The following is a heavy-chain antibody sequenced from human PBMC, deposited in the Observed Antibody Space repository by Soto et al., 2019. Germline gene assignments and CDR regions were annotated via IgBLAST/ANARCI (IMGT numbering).Heavy chain of an antibody. CDR1: GYSFTSYW. CDR3: ASQIRDWFDP. V-gene: IGHV5-10-1*03. D-gene: IGHD3-3*01. CDR2: IDPSDSYT. J-gene: IGHJ5*02. Sequence: EVQLVQSGAEVKKRGESLRISCKGSGYSFTSYWISGVRQMPGKGLEWMGRIDPSDSYTNYSPSFQGHVTISADKSISTAYLQWSSPKASDTAMYYCASQIRDWFDPWGQGTLVTVSS.